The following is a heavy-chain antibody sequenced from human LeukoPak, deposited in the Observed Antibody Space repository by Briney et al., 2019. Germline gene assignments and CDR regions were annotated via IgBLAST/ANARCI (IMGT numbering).Heavy chain of an antibody. Sequence: GRSLRLSCAASGFTFSSYAMHWVRQAPGKGVEWVSGISWNSGSIGYADSVKGRFTISRDNAKNSLYLQMNSLRAEDMALYYCAKDRRRPAAGRFENRGNYYYYYMDVWGKGTTVTVSS. J-gene: IGHJ6*03. CDR2: ISWNSGSI. CDR3: AKDRRRPAAGRFENRGNYYYYYMDV. D-gene: IGHD6-13*01. V-gene: IGHV3-9*03. CDR1: GFTFSSYA.